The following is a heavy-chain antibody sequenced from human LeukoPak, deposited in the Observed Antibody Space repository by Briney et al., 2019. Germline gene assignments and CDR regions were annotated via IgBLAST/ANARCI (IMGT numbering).Heavy chain of an antibody. D-gene: IGHD2-21*02. V-gene: IGHV4-38-2*02. Sequence: SETLSLTCAVSGCSIGSGYYWGWIRQPPGKGLEWIGSIYHSGSTYYNPSLKSRVTISVDTSKNQFSLKLSSVTAADTAVYYCARDRVVVTAIPYYFDYWGQGTLVTVSS. J-gene: IGHJ4*02. CDR3: ARDRVVVTAIPYYFDY. CDR2: IYHSGST. CDR1: GCSIGSGYY.